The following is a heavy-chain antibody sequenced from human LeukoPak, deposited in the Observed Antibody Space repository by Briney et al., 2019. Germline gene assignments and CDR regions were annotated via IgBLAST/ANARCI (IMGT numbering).Heavy chain of an antibody. J-gene: IGHJ2*01. CDR3: ARGEKYQRLVYWYFDL. CDR2: INPNSGGT. Sequence: ASVKVSCKASGYTFTGYYMHWVRQAPGQGLEWMGWINPNSGGTNYAQKFQGRVTMTRDTSISTAYMELSRLRSDDTAVYYCARGEKYQRLVYWYFDLWGRGTLVTVSS. V-gene: IGHV1-2*02. CDR1: GYTFTGYY. D-gene: IGHD2-2*01.